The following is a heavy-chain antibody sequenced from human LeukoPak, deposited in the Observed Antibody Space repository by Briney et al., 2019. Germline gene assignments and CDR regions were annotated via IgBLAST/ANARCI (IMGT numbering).Heavy chain of an antibody. J-gene: IGHJ5*02. D-gene: IGHD4-11*01. V-gene: IGHV3-9*01. CDR3: AKDEGVMTTVAIT. Sequence: RSLRLSCAASGFTFDDYAMHWVRQAPGKGLEWVSGISWNSGSIGYADSVKGRFTISRDNAKNSLYLQMNSLRAEDTALYYCAKDEGVMTTVAITWGQGTLVTVSS. CDR2: ISWNSGSI. CDR1: GFTFDDYA.